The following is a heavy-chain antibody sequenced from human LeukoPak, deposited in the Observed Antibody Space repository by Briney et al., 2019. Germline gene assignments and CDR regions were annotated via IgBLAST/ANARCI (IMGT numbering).Heavy chain of an antibody. CDR3: TRDQRKYCSRTTCFVFDI. V-gene: IGHV1-69*04. J-gene: IGHJ3*02. CDR1: GGTFSSYA. D-gene: IGHD2-2*01. CDR2: IIPILGIA. Sequence: SVKVSCKASGGTFSSYAISWVRQAPGQGLEWMGRIIPILGIANYAQKFQGRVTITADKSTSTAYMELNSLRAEDTAVYYCTRDQRKYCSRTTCFVFDIWGQGTVVSVSS.